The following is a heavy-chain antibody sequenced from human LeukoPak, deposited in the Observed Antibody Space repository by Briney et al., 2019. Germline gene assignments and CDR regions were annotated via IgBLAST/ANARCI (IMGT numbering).Heavy chain of an antibody. D-gene: IGHD3-16*02. CDR2: INWNGGST. J-gene: IGHJ3*01. CDR3: ARTYDYVWGSYRPYDAFDF. V-gene: IGHV3-20*04. Sequence: GGSLRLSCAASGFTFDDYGMSWVRQAPGKGLEWVSGINWNGGSTGYADSVKGRFTISRDNAKNSLYLQMNSLRAEDTALYYCARTYDYVWGSYRPYDAFDFWGQGTMVTVYS. CDR1: GFTFDDYG.